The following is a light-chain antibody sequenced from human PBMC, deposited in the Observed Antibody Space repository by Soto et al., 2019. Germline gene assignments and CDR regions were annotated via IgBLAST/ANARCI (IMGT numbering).Light chain of an antibody. CDR2: GSS. J-gene: IGKJ1*01. Sequence: EIVLTQSPGTLSLSPGERATLSCRASQSVRSNYLAWYRQTPGQAPRLLIYGSSNSPTGIPDRFSGSGSGTDFTLIISRLEPEDFALYYCQQYGSSPWTFGQGTKVEIK. CDR1: QSVRSNY. CDR3: QQYGSSPWT. V-gene: IGKV3-20*01.